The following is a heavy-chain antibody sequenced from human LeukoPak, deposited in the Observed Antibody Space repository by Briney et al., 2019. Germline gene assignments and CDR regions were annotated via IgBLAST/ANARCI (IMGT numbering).Heavy chain of an antibody. CDR1: GGTFSSYA. J-gene: IGHJ4*02. CDR2: IIPIFGTA. Sequence: SSVKVSCKASGGTFSSYAISWVRQAPGQGLEWMGRIIPIFGTANYAQKFQGRVTITTEESTSTVYMELSSLRSEDTAVYYCARGYCSSTSCLSPFDYWGQGTLVTVSS. CDR3: ARGYCSSTSCLSPFDY. V-gene: IGHV1-69*05. D-gene: IGHD2-2*01.